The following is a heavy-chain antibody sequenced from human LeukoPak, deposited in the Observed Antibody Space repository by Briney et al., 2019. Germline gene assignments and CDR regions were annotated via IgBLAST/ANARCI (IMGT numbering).Heavy chain of an antibody. J-gene: IGHJ4*02. Sequence: GGSLRLSCAASGFTVSSIHMVWVRQAPGKGLGWVSVTYTGGNSYYADSVKGRFIISRDISKNTLYLQMNSLRGDDTAVYYCAKDVGKWESLHFFDYWDQGTLVTVSS. CDR3: AKDVGKWESLHFFDY. V-gene: IGHV3-53*01. CDR2: TYTGGNS. D-gene: IGHD1-26*01. CDR1: GFTVSSIH.